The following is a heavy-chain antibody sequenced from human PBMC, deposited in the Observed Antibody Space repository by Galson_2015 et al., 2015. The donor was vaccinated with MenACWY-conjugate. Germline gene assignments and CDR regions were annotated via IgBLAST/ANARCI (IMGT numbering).Heavy chain of an antibody. V-gene: IGHV3-30*18. D-gene: IGHD5-24*01. CDR3: AKGEQERWLHPIGPLFDY. CDR1: GFTFSSYG. J-gene: IGHJ4*02. CDR2: ISYDGNNK. Sequence: SLRLSCAGSGFTFSSYGMHWVRQAPGKGLEWVAVISYDGNNKYYADSVKGRFTISRDDSKNTLYLRMNSLRAEDTAVYYCAKGEQERWLHPIGPLFDYWGQGTLVTVSS.